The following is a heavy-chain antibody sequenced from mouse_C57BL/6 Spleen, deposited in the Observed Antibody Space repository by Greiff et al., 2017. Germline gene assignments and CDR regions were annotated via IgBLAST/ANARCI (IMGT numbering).Heavy chain of an antibody. D-gene: IGHD2-3*01. CDR1: GYTFTSYW. V-gene: IGHV1-50*01. CDR3: ARSAVYDGYLDY. Sequence: QVQLQQSGAELVKPGASVKLSCKASGYTFTSYWMQWVKQRPGQGLEWIGEIDPSDSYTNYNQKFKGKATLTVDTSSSTAYMQLSSLTSEDSAVYYCARSAVYDGYLDYWGQGTTLTVSS. J-gene: IGHJ2*01. CDR2: IDPSDSYT.